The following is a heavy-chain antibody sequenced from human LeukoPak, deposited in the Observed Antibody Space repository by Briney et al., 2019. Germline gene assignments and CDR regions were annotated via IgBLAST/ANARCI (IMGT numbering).Heavy chain of an antibody. CDR1: GYTFTSYG. V-gene: IGHV1-18*01. D-gene: IGHD6-6*01. CDR2: ISAYNGNT. CDR3: ARDQRIRIAARPGQAFDI. Sequence: ASVKVSCKASGYTFTSYGISWVRQAPGQGLEWMGWISAYNGNTNYAQKLQGRVTMTTDTSTSTAYMELRSLRSDDTAVYYCARDQRIRIAARPGQAFDIWGQGTMVTVSS. J-gene: IGHJ3*02.